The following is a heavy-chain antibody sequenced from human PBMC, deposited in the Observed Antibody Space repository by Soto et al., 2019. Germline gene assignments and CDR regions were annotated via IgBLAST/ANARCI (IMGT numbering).Heavy chain of an antibody. V-gene: IGHV1-69*13. CDR3: ARDVVRSTAGDS. CDR2: IIPIFTRT. D-gene: IGHD2-15*01. CDR1: GGTFSTSS. Sequence: SVKVSCKASGGTFSTSSFVWVRQGPGQGLEWMGGIIPIFTRTNFAQKFQGRVTFSADESTRTTYMELRSLTSEDTAIYYCARDVVRSTAGDSWGQGTLVTGSA. J-gene: IGHJ4*02.